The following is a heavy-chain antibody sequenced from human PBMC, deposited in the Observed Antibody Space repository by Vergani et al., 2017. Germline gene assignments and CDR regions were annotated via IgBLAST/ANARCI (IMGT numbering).Heavy chain of an antibody. Sequence: QVQLQESGPGLVKPSETLSLTCTVSGGSISSYYWSWIRQPPGKGLEWIGYIYYSGSTNYNPSLKSRVTISVDTSKNQFSLKLSSVTAADTAVYYCARAIREYCSSTSCYTGYYYYGMDVWGQGTTVTVSS. D-gene: IGHD2-2*02. CDR2: IYYSGST. V-gene: IGHV4-59*01. CDR1: GGSISSYY. J-gene: IGHJ6*02. CDR3: ARAIREYCSSTSCYTGYYYYGMDV.